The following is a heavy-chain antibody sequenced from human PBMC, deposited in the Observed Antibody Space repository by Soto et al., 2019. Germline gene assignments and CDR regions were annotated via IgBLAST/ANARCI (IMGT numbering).Heavy chain of an antibody. J-gene: IGHJ4*02. Sequence: ASVKVSCKTSGYTFTNYDLSWVRQAPGQGLELMGWINTYNGNTYYAQNLQGRVTMTTDTSTTTAYMELRSLTDDDTAVYYCARVVSHYDSGWPPNDYWGQGTLVTVSS. D-gene: IGHD6-19*01. CDR2: INTYNGNT. CDR1: GYTFTNYD. V-gene: IGHV1-18*01. CDR3: ARVVSHYDSGWPPNDY.